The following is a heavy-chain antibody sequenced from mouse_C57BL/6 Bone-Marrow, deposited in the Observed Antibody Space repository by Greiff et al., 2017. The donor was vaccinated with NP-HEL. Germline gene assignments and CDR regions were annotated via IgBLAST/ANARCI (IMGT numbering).Heavy chain of an antibody. Sequence: VQLQQSVAELVRPGASVKLSCTASGFNFTNTYMHWVKQRPEQGLEWIGRIDPANGNTKYAPKFQGKATITADTSSYAAYLQLSRLTSEDTAIYYCARSDGYSDYFDYWGQGTTLTVSS. CDR1: GFNFTNTY. V-gene: IGHV14-3*01. D-gene: IGHD2-3*01. J-gene: IGHJ2*01. CDR2: IDPANGNT. CDR3: ARSDGYSDYFDY.